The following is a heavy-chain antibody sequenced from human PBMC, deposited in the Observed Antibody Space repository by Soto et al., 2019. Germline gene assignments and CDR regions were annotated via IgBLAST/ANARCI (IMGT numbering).Heavy chain of an antibody. CDR3: AANRGYNYYYGMDV. D-gene: IGHD3-22*01. J-gene: IGHJ6*02. Sequence: RDWCGAAEVTSRNYARSRVRQAPGKGLEWVSAISGSGGSTYYADSVKGRFTISRDNSKNTLYLQMNSLRAEDTAVYYCAANRGYNYYYGMDVWGQGTTVTVSS. CDR2: ISGSGGST. V-gene: IGHV3-23*01. CDR1: EVTSRNYA.